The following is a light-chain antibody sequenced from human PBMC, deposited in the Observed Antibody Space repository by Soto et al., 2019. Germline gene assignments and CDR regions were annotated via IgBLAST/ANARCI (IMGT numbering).Light chain of an antibody. CDR1: SSDVGGYNY. J-gene: IGLJ1*01. CDR3: SSYTSSSSRLYV. Sequence: QSALTQPASVSGSPGQSITISCTGTSSDVGGYNYVSWYQQHPGKAPKLMIYDVSNRPSGVSNRFSGSKSVNTASLTISGLQAEDEDDYYCSSYTSSSSRLYVFGTGTKLTVL. CDR2: DVS. V-gene: IGLV2-14*01.